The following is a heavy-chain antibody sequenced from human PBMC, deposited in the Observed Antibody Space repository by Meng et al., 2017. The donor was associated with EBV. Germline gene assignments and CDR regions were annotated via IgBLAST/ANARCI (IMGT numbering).Heavy chain of an antibody. CDR1: GYTFTGYY. V-gene: IGHV1-2*06. Sequence: HVQPGKTGVEVKKPGASVKVSCKGSGYTFTGYYMHWVRQAPGQGLEWMGRINPNSGGTNYAQKFQGRVTMTRDTSISTAYMELSRLRSDDTAVYYCARVGIAVAGTGDYWGQGTLVTVSS. CDR2: INPNSGGT. CDR3: ARVGIAVAGTGDY. D-gene: IGHD6-19*01. J-gene: IGHJ4*02.